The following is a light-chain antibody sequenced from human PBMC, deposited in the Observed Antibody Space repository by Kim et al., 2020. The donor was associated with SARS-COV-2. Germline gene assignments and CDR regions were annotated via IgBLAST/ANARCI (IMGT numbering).Light chain of an antibody. CDR3: KQYNSYPYT. CDR2: KAS. J-gene: IGKJ2*01. Sequence: SASGGDRVTITSRASQSISSWLAWYQQKPGKAPKLLIYKASSLESGVPTRFSGSGSGTEFTLTISSLQPDDFATYYCKQYNSYPYTFGQGTKLEI. CDR1: QSISSW. V-gene: IGKV1-5*03.